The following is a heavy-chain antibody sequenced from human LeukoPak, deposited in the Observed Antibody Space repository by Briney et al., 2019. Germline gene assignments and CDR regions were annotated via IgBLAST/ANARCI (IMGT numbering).Heavy chain of an antibody. CDR3: ARDYYDTSGYYPVAFDI. J-gene: IGHJ3*02. CDR2: IYYSEST. D-gene: IGHD3-22*01. V-gene: IGHV4-59*11. CDR1: GGSISSHY. Sequence: SETLSLTCTVSGGSISSHYWSWIRQPPGKGLEWIGYIYYSESTNYNPSLKSRVTISVDPSKNQFSLKLRSVTAADTAVYYCARDYYDTSGYYPVAFDIWGQGTMVTVSS.